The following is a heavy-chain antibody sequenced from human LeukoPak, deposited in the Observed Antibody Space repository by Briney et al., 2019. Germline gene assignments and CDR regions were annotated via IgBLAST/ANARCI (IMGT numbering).Heavy chain of an antibody. V-gene: IGHV1-2*02. CDR2: TNPNSGGT. CDR3: ARGKYSSGWSSNDY. Sequence: ASVKVSCKASGYTFTGYYMHWVRQAPGQGLEWMGWTNPNSGGTNYAQKFQGRVTMTRDTSISTAYMELSRLRSDDTAVYYCARGKYSSGWSSNDYWGQGTLVTVSS. J-gene: IGHJ4*02. D-gene: IGHD6-19*01. CDR1: GYTFTGYY.